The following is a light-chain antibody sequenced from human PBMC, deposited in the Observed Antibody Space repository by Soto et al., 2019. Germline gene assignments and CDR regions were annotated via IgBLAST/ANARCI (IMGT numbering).Light chain of an antibody. CDR2: KAS. Sequence: DIQMTQSPSTLSASVGDRVTITCRASQSLSSWLAWYQQKPGKAPKLLIYKASSLESGVSSRFSGSGSETEFTLTISSLQPDDFATYYCQQYNTYSITFGQGTRLEIK. J-gene: IGKJ5*01. CDR3: QQYNTYSIT. CDR1: QSLSSW. V-gene: IGKV1-5*03.